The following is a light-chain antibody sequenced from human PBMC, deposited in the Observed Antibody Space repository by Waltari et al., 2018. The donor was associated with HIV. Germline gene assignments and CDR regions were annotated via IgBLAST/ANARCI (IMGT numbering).Light chain of an antibody. V-gene: IGKV2-28*01. CDR3: IQALQAHS. CDR1: QTLLYSDGYKY. J-gene: IGKJ2*01. CDR2: KTS. Sequence: DIVMTQSPLSLPVTPGESASISCRSSQTLLYSDGYKYLDWYQQKPGQSPRLLIYKTSDRSSGVSDLFSGSASCTDFTLRISRVEAEDVGVYYCIQALQAHSFGQGTKLEIK.